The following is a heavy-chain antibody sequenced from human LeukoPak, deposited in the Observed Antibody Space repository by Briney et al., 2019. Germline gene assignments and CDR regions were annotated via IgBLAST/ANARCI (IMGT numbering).Heavy chain of an antibody. D-gene: IGHD1-14*01. J-gene: IGHJ4*02. Sequence: GGSLRLSCAASGLTLYSYGMSWVRQAPGKGLEWVSGISGSGDTTYYEDSVKGRFTISRDNSKNTLYLQMNSLRVEDTGVYYCAKGHSAHGTGFDCWGQGTQVAVSS. V-gene: IGHV3-23*02. CDR1: GLTLYSYG. CDR2: ISGSGDTT. CDR3: AKGHSAHGTGFDC.